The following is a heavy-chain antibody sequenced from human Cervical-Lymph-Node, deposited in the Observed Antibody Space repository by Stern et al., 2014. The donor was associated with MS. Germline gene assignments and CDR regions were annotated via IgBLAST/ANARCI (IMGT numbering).Heavy chain of an antibody. D-gene: IGHD3-22*01. J-gene: IGHJ2*01. V-gene: IGHV3-9*01. CDR1: GFIFDNHA. Sequence: EVQLVESGGGLIQAGRSLRLSCVASGFIFDNHAIHLVRQAPGKGPAWVSGISRKSGSIGYADSVKGRFTISRDNAKKSLSLQMNSLRPEDTALYYCAKDLRKDYYDSSGYGWYFDLWGRGTLVIVSS. CDR3: AKDLRKDYYDSSGYGWYFDL. CDR2: ISRKSGSI.